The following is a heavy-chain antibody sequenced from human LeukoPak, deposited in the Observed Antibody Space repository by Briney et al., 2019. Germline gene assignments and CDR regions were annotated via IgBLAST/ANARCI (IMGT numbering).Heavy chain of an antibody. CDR2: IKQDGSEK. V-gene: IGHV3-7*01. CDR1: GFTFSSYW. CDR3: ASLGVTGYFDY. J-gene: IGHJ4*02. D-gene: IGHD2-8*01. Sequence: GGSLRLSCAASGFTFSSYWMSWVRQAPGKGLEWVANIKQDGSEKYYVDSVKGRFTISRDNAKNSLYLQMNRLRAEDTAVYYCASLGVTGYFDYWGQGTLVTVSS.